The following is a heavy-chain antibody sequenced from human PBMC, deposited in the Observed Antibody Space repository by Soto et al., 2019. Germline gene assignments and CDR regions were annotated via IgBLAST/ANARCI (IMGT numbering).Heavy chain of an antibody. CDR2: ISYDGSNK. Sequence: GGSVRLSCVDSGFTSSSKRMQWVRPAPGKGLEWVAVISYDGSNKYYAESVKGRFTISRDNSKNTLYLQMNSLRAEDTAVYYCAKGIAAAGKDYYYDGMDVWGQGTTVTVSS. V-gene: IGHV3-30*18. D-gene: IGHD6-13*01. J-gene: IGHJ6*02. CDR3: AKGIAAAGKDYYYDGMDV. CDR1: GFTSSSKR.